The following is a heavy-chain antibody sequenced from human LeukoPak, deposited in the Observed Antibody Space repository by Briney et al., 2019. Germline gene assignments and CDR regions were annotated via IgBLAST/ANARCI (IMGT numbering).Heavy chain of an antibody. CDR1: GFTFSSYS. J-gene: IGHJ6*03. V-gene: IGHV3-48*04. CDR3: ARDRGNQRGYYYYYMDV. D-gene: IGHD1-14*01. CDR2: IRSSGSTV. Sequence: PGGSLRLSCAVSGFTFSSYSMRWVRQAPGKGLEWVSYIRSSGSTVYYADSVKGRFTISRDNAKNSLYLQMNSLRAEDTAVYYCARDRGNQRGYYYYYMDVWGKGNTVTVSS.